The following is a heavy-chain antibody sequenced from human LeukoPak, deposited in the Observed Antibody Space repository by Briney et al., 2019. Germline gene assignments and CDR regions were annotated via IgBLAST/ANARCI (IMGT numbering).Heavy chain of an antibody. D-gene: IGHD2-2*01. Sequence: GGSLRLSCAASGFTFSSDSMNWVRQAPGKGLEWVSSISSTGSYIYYTDSVKGRFTISRDNAKNSLYLQMNSLRAEDTAVYYCARVCLPISLMWAPYQCNWFDPWGQGTLVTVSS. J-gene: IGHJ5*02. V-gene: IGHV3-21*01. CDR1: GFTFSSDS. CDR2: ISSTGSYI. CDR3: ARVCLPISLMWAPYQCNWFDP.